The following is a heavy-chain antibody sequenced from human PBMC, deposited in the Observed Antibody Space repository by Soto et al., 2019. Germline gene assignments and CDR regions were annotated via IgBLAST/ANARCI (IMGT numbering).Heavy chain of an antibody. J-gene: IGHJ4*02. V-gene: IGHV1-8*01. Sequence: ASVKVSCKASGYTFTSYDINWVRQATGQGLEWMGWMNPNSGNTGYAQKFQGRVTMTRNTSISTAYMELSSLRSEDTAVYYCARGFDYYGSDDYWDQGTLVTVSS. CDR2: MNPNSGNT. D-gene: IGHD3-10*01. CDR1: GYTFTSYD. CDR3: ARGFDYYGSDDY.